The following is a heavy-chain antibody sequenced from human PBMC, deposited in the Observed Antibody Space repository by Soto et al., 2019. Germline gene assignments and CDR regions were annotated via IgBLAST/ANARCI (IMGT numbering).Heavy chain of an antibody. J-gene: IGHJ4*02. CDR3: AKFGYYDFWNGYCESFDY. D-gene: IGHD3-3*01. CDR2: ISGSGAST. CDR1: GFIFSIYA. V-gene: IGHV3-23*01. Sequence: PGGSLRLSCAASGFIFSIYAMSWVRQAPGKGLEWVSSISGSGASTYYVDSVKGRFTISRDDSKNTLYLQMNSLRAEDTAVYYCAKFGYYDFWNGYCESFDYWGQGTLVTVSS.